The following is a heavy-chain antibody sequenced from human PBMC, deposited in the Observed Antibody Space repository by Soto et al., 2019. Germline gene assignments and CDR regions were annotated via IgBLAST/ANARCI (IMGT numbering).Heavy chain of an antibody. CDR1: GYTFTGYY. V-gene: IGHV1-2*04. CDR2: INPNSGGT. J-gene: IGHJ3*02. Sequence: ASVKVSCKASGYTFTGYYMHWVRQAPGQGLEWMGWINPNSGGTNYAQKFQGWVTMTRDTSISTAYMELSRLRSDDTAVDYCAREGYYYGSGSRNAFDIWGQGTMVTVSS. D-gene: IGHD3-10*01. CDR3: AREGYYYGSGSRNAFDI.